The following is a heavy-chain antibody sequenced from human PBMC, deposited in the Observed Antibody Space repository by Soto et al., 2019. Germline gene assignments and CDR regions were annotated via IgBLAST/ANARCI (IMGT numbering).Heavy chain of an antibody. CDR1: GGSFRSDAYY. CDR2: VYYSGRT. D-gene: IGHD1-1*01. Sequence: SETLSLTCTVSGGSFRSDAYYWSWTRQPPGKGLEWIGCVYYSGRTYYNPSLESRITISMDTFKDQFSLKLSSVNAADTAVYYCARDRANSPDYFDYWGQGALVTVSS. J-gene: IGHJ4*02. V-gene: IGHV4-30-4*01. CDR3: ARDRANSPDYFDY.